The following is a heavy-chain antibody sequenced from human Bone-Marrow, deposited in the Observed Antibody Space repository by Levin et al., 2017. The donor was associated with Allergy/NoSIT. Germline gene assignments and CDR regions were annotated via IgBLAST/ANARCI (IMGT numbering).Heavy chain of an antibody. CDR3: ATGICRGGDCYSYDS. V-gene: IGHV3-21*01. CDR2: IGSSSSYI. J-gene: IGHJ5*01. D-gene: IGHD2-21*02. Sequence: GESLKISCLASGISFSTYSMNWVRQAPGKGLEWVSSIGSSSSYIHYADSVKGRFTISRDNAKNSMSLQKNSLRAEEPAVYYCATGICRGGDCYSYDSWGQGTLVTVSS. CDR1: GISFSTYS.